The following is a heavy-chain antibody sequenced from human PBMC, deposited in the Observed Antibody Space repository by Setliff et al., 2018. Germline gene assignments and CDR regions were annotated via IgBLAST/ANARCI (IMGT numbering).Heavy chain of an antibody. J-gene: IGHJ4*01. D-gene: IGHD3-9*01. CDR3: ARAPNDLGVDWLFNNYFDY. V-gene: IGHV4-39*02. Sequence: PSETLSLTCNVSGGSVSSGYYYWDWIRQPPGKGLEWIGTVYYTGRTYYNPSLKGRVTIAVDAPDNHFSLKLRSVTAADTAVYYCARAPNDLGVDWLFNNYFDYWGHGTLVTVSS. CDR2: VYYTGRT. CDR1: GGSVSSGYYY.